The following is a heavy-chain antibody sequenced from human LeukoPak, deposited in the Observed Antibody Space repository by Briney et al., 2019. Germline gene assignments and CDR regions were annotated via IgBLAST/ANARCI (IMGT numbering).Heavy chain of an antibody. J-gene: IGHJ6*03. CDR1: GFTVSSNY. D-gene: IGHD4-17*01. Sequence: PGGSLRLSCAASGFTVSSNYMSWVRQAPGKGLEWVSVTYSGGSTYYADSVKGRLTISRDNSKNTLYLQMNSLRAEDTAVYYCARDRATVTTEGYYYYYMDVWGKGTTVTISS. V-gene: IGHV3-53*01. CDR2: TYSGGST. CDR3: ARDRATVTTEGYYYYYMDV.